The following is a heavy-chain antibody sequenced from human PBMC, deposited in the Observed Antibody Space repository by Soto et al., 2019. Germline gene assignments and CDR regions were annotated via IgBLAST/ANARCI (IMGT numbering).Heavy chain of an antibody. J-gene: IGHJ6*02. D-gene: IGHD6-6*01. Sequence: GGSLRLSCAASGFTFSSYAMSWVRQAPGKGLEWVSAISGSGGSTYYADSVKGRFTISRDNSKNTLYLQMNSLRAEDTAVYYCAKGLGQQLVAPRYYYYYYGMNVWGQGTTVTVSS. CDR3: AKGLGQQLVAPRYYYYYYGMNV. CDR2: ISGSGGST. V-gene: IGHV3-23*01. CDR1: GFTFSSYA.